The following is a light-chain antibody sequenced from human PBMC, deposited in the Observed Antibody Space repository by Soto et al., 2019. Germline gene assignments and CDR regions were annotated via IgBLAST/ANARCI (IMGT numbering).Light chain of an antibody. CDR1: QAVSTW. J-gene: IGKJ4*01. CDR3: QQSNGFPRT. Sequence: DIQMTQSPSFVSASVGDRVTITCRASQAVSTWLAWYQQKPGDAPKLLIYAASTLQSGVPSRFSGSGSGTDFTLTIRSLQPEDFATYYCQQSNGFPRTFGGGTKVEIK. CDR2: AAS. V-gene: IGKV1-12*01.